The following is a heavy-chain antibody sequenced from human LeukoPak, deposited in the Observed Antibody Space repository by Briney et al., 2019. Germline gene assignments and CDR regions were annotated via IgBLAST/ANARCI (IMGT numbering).Heavy chain of an antibody. CDR1: GYTFTSYG. Sequence: ASVKASCKASGYTFTSYGISWVRQAPGQGLEWMGWISAYNGNTNYAQKLQGRVTMTTDTSTSTAYMELRSLRSDDTAVYYCARDGYQYYYDSSGYSFDYWGQGTLVTVSS. CDR3: ARDGYQYYYDSSGYSFDY. D-gene: IGHD3-22*01. CDR2: ISAYNGNT. V-gene: IGHV1-18*01. J-gene: IGHJ4*02.